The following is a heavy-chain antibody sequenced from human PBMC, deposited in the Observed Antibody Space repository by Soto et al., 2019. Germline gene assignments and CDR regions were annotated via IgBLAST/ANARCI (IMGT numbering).Heavy chain of an antibody. CDR1: GGSISTTNYY. D-gene: IGHD5-18*01. CDR2: IVYSGSV. Sequence: PSETLSLTCTVSGGSISTTNYYWSWIRQSPGEGLEWIGYIVYSGSVFYNPSSMSRLTLSLESSKNQFSLHLKSVTAADTAVYFCAGELSGYSYGPGEVYWGQGILVTVSS. J-gene: IGHJ4*02. CDR3: AGELSGYSYGPGEVY. V-gene: IGHV4-30-4*01.